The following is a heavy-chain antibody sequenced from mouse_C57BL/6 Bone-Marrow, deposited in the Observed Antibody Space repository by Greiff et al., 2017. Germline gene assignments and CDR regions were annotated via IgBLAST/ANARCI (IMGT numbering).Heavy chain of an antibody. D-gene: IGHD2-10*02. CDR3: ARSGYGNHYAMDY. CDR1: GYTFTSYG. CDR2: IYPRSGNT. J-gene: IGHJ4*01. V-gene: IGHV1-81*01. Sequence: VQLQESGAELARPGASVKLSCKASGYTFTSYGISWVKQRTGQGLEWIGEIYPRSGNTYYNEKFKGKATLTADKSSSTAYMELRSLTSEDSAVYFCARSGYGNHYAMDYWGQGTSVTVAS.